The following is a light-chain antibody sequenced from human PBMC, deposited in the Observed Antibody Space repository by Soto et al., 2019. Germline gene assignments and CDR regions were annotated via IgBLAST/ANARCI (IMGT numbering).Light chain of an antibody. Sequence: EIVLTHSPGTLSLSTGERATLSCSASQRVSSGYLAWYQQKPGQTPRLLIYGASGRATGIPDRFSGSGSGTDFTLTISRLEPEDFAVYYCQQFSSYPLTFGGGTKVDIK. CDR3: QQFSSYPLT. V-gene: IGKV3-20*01. CDR2: GAS. CDR1: QRVSSGY. J-gene: IGKJ4*01.